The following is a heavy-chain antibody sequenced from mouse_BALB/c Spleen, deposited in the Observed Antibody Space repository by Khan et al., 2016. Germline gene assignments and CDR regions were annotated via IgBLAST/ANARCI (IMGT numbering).Heavy chain of an antibody. CDR3: ATYDGYLFDY. CDR2: ISYSGST. J-gene: IGHJ2*01. D-gene: IGHD2-3*01. Sequence: EVQLQESGPSLVKPSQTLSLTCSVTGDSITRGYWNWIRKFPGNKLEYMGYISYSGSTYYNPSLKSRISITRATSKNQYYLQLNSVTTEDTATYYCATYDGYLFDYWCQGTTLTVA. V-gene: IGHV3-8*02. CDR1: GDSITRGY.